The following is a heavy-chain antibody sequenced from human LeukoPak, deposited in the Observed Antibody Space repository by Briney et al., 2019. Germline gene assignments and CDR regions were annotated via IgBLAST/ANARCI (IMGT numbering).Heavy chain of an antibody. V-gene: IGHV3-9*01. CDR3: AKGCSTSCYNY. CDR1: GFTFDDYA. CDR2: ISWNSGSI. J-gene: IGHJ4*02. Sequence: GRSPRLSCAASGFTFDDYAMHWVRQAPGKGLEWVSGISWNSGSIGYADSVKGRFTISRDNAKNSLYLQMNSLRAEDTALYYCAKGCSTSCYNYWGQGTLVTVSS. D-gene: IGHD2-2*02.